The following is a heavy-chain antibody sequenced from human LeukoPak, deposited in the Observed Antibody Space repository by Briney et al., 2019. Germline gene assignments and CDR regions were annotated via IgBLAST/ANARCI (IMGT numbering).Heavy chain of an antibody. J-gene: IGHJ1*01. D-gene: IGHD1-26*01. V-gene: IGHV1-69*04. Sequence: MGRIIPIFGIANYAQKFQGRVTITADKSTSTAYMELSSLRSEDTAVYYCARERGSYDKYFQHWGQGTLVTVSS. CDR2: IIPIFGIA. CDR3: ARERGSYDKYFQH.